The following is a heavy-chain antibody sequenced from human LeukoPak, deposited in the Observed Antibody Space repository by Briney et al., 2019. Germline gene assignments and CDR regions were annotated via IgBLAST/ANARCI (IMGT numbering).Heavy chain of an antibody. J-gene: IGHJ5*02. D-gene: IGHD2-2*01. CDR2: ISGSGVGT. CDR1: GFTFRSYT. Sequence: GGSLRLSCAASGFTFRSYTMTWVRQAPGKGLEWVSTISGSGVGTDYVDSVKGRFTVSRDNSRNTLYLQMNSLRAEDTALYYCAKGQSSSSSEWFDPWGQETLVTVSS. CDR3: AKGQSSSSSEWFDP. V-gene: IGHV3-23*01.